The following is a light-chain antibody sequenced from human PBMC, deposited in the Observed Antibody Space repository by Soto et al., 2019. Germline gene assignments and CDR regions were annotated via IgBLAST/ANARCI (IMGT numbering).Light chain of an antibody. J-gene: IGKJ4*01. Sequence: DIQMTQSPSSLSASVGDRVTIICQASHDISNYLNWYQQKPGKAPKLLIYDVSNLGTGVPSRFSGSGSGTDFSFIINSLQPEDVATYYCQQYDSLPLTFGGGTKAEIK. CDR1: HDISNY. CDR2: DVS. CDR3: QQYDSLPLT. V-gene: IGKV1-33*01.